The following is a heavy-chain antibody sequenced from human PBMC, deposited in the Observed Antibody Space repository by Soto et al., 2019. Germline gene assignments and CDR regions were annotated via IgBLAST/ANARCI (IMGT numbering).Heavy chain of an antibody. D-gene: IGHD2-8*01. CDR3: TLYDALVFDF. J-gene: IGHJ4*02. CDR2: ISNYDNT. CDR1: GFTVINLN. V-gene: IGHV3-21*01. Sequence: GGSLILSCSSSGFTVINLNMNLVRQAPGKGLEWVSSISNYDNTAYADSVKGRFTVSRDNAKNSLFLQMNSLRAEDTAVYYCTLYDALVFDFWGQGALVTVSS.